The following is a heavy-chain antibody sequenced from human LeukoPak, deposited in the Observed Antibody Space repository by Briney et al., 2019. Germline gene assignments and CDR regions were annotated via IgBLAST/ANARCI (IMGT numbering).Heavy chain of an antibody. CDR1: GFTFSSYA. V-gene: IGHV3-23*01. Sequence: PGASLRLSCAASGFTFSSYAMSWVRQAPGKGLEWVSAISGSGSSTYYADSVKGRFTISRDNSKNTLYLQMNSLRAEDTAVYYCAKDGIVDTAMVNWFDPWGQGTLVTVSS. CDR2: ISGSGSST. D-gene: IGHD5-18*01. J-gene: IGHJ5*02. CDR3: AKDGIVDTAMVNWFDP.